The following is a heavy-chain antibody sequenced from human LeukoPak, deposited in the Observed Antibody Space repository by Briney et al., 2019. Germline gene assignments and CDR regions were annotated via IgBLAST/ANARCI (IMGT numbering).Heavy chain of an antibody. CDR2: ISSSGSTG. J-gene: IGHJ4*02. CDR3: ATSGYYFEY. D-gene: IGHD3-22*01. CDR1: GFTFSSYE. Sequence: GGSLRLSCAASGFTFSSYEMNWVRQAPGKGPEWVSYISSSGSTGYYADSVKGRFTISRDNAKNSLYLQMHSLRAEDTAIYYCATSGYYFEYWGQGTLVTVSS. V-gene: IGHV3-48*03.